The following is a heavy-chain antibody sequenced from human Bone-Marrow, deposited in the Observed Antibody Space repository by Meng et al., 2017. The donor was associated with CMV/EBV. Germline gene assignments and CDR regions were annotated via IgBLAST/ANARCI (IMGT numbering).Heavy chain of an antibody. Sequence: KASGGTFSSYAISWVRQAPGQGLEWMGWISAYNGNTNYAQKLQGRVTMTTDTSTSTAYMELRSLRSDDTAVYYCARDKFRSGLNWFDPWGQGTLVTVSS. D-gene: IGHD3-3*01. J-gene: IGHJ5*02. CDR2: ISAYNGNT. CDR1: GGTFSSYA. CDR3: ARDKFRSGLNWFDP. V-gene: IGHV1-18*01.